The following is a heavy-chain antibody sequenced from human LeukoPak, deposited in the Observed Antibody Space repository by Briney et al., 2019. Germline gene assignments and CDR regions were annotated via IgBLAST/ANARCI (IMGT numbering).Heavy chain of an antibody. Sequence: PGGSLRLFCAASGLTVNTNYMNWVRQAPGKGLEWVSVIYSGGITDYADSVKGRFTISRDNSNNTVYLQMNRLRAEDTAVYYCAREIGYYFDSNDSRLRGRLDVWGIGTTVIVSS. J-gene: IGHJ6*04. V-gene: IGHV3-53*01. CDR1: GLTVNTNY. CDR2: IYSGGIT. CDR3: AREIGYYFDSNDSRLRGRLDV. D-gene: IGHD3-22*01.